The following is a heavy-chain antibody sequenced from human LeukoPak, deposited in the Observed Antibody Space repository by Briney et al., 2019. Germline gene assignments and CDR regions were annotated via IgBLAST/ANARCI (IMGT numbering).Heavy chain of an antibody. CDR2: IYSGGST. CDR3: ARIRRDGYNYSGYFDY. D-gene: IGHD5-24*01. Sequence: PGGSLRLSCAASGFTVSSNYMSWVRQAPGKGLEWVSVIYSGGSTYYADSVKGRFTISRHNSKDTLYLQMNSLRAEDTAVYYCARIRRDGYNYSGYFDYWGQGTLVTVSS. V-gene: IGHV3-53*04. J-gene: IGHJ4*02. CDR1: GFTVSSNY.